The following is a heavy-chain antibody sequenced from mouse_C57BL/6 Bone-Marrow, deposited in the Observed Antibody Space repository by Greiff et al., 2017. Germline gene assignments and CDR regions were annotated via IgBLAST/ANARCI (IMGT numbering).Heavy chain of an antibody. J-gene: IGHJ1*03. CDR1: GYAFSSSW. V-gene: IGHV1-82*01. CDR2: IYPGDGDT. D-gene: IGHD1-1*01. CDR3: ARCRLLLRCYFDV. Sequence: QVQLQQSGPELVKPGASVKFSCKASGYAFSSSWMHWVKQRPGQGLEWIGRIYPGDGDTNYNGKFKGKATLTADKSSSTAYMQLSSLTSEDSAVYFCARCRLLLRCYFDVWGTGTTVTVSS.